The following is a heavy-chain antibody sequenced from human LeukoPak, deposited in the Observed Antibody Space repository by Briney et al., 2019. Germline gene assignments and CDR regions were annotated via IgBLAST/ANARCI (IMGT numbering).Heavy chain of an antibody. CDR2: IKQDGSEK. D-gene: IGHD5-12*01. V-gene: IGHV3-7*01. CDR1: EFTFRSYW. CDR3: AGENEVATGGMDV. J-gene: IGHJ6*02. Sequence: GGSLRLSCAASEFTFRSYWMNWVRQAPGKGLEWVANIKQDGSEKYYVDSVKGRFTISRDNAKNSLYLQMNSLRAEDTAVYYCAGENEVATGGMDVWGRGTTVTVSS.